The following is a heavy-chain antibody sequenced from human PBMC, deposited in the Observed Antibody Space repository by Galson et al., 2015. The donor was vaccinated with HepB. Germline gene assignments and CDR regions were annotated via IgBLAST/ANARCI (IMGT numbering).Heavy chain of an antibody. V-gene: IGHV1-69-2*01. D-gene: IGHD5-18*01. CDR3: ATASNGDTAMARGGPSDLDY. J-gene: IGHJ4*02. Sequence: VKVSCKVSGYTFTDYYMHWVQQAPGKGLEWMGLVDPEDGETIYAEKFQGRVTITADTSTDTAYMELSSLRSEDAAVYYCATASNGDTAMARGGPSDLDYWGQGTLVTVSS. CDR2: VDPEDGET. CDR1: GYTFTDYY.